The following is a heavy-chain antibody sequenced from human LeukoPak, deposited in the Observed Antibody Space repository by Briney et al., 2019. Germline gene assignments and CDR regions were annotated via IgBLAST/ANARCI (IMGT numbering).Heavy chain of an antibody. J-gene: IGHJ3*02. CDR1: GGSISSSSYY. V-gene: IGHV4-39*01. Sequence: SETLSLTCTVSGGSISSSSYYWGWIRQPPGKGLEWIGSIYYSGSTYYNPSLKSRVTISVDTSKNQFSLKLSSVTAADTAAYYCARCEVATSNAFDIWGQGTMVTVSS. CDR3: ARCEVATSNAFDI. CDR2: IYYSGST. D-gene: IGHD5-12*01.